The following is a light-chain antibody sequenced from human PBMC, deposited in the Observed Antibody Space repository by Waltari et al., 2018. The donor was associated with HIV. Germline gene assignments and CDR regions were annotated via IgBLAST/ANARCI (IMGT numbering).Light chain of an antibody. J-gene: IGKJ1*01. V-gene: IGKV1-39*01. Sequence: DIQMTQSPSSLSASVGDRVTIACRASQKISHYLHWYHQKPGKAPNLLIYAATSFQSRVPSRFSGSGSWPDFTLTITSLQPEDFGTYYCQQSYSPPWTFGQGTKVEIK. CDR1: QKISHY. CDR2: AAT. CDR3: QQSYSPPWT.